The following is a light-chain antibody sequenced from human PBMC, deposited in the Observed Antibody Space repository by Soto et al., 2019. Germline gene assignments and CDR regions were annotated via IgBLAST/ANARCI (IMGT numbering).Light chain of an antibody. J-gene: IGKJ1*01. V-gene: IGKV1-39*01. CDR3: QQSYSTPPWT. CDR2: DAS. CDR1: QDISNY. Sequence: DIQMTHSPSSLSASAGDRVTITCHASQDISNYLNWYQQKPGKAPKLLIYDASNLETGVPSRFSGSGSGTDFTLTISSLQPEDFATYFCQQSYSTPPWTFGQGTKVDI.